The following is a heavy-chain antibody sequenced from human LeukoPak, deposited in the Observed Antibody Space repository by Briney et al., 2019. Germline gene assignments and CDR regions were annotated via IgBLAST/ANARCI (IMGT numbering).Heavy chain of an antibody. CDR1: GFIISAYS. J-gene: IGHJ4*02. D-gene: IGHD1-26*01. Sequence: PGGSLRLSCVVSGFIISAYSMDWVRQAPGKGLEWLSYISSSSGTIHYADSVRGRFTVSRDNAKNSLYLQMNSLRDEDTAVYYCTRDLPGVGPNRHDYWGQGTLVTVST. CDR2: ISSSSGTI. V-gene: IGHV3-48*02. CDR3: TRDLPGVGPNRHDY.